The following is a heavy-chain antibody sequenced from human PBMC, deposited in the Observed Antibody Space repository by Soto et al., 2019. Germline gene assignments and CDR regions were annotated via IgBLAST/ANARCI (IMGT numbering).Heavy chain of an antibody. CDR3: ATSYCSSTSCYGGRWFDP. CDR1: GYTFTRYG. CDR2: ISAYNGNT. D-gene: IGHD2-2*01. J-gene: IGHJ5*02. Sequence: ASVKVSCKGSGYTFTRYGISWVRQAPGQGLEWMGWISAYNGNTNYAQKLQGRVTMTTDTSTSTAYMELRSQRSDDTAVYYCATSYCSSTSCYGGRWFDPWGQGTLVTFSS. V-gene: IGHV1-18*01.